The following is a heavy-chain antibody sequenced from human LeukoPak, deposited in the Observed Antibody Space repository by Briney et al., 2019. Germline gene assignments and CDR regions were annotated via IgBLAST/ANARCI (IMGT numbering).Heavy chain of an antibody. Sequence: ASVKVSCKASGYTFTGYYMHWVRQAPGQGLEWMGWMNPNSGNTGYAQKFQGRVTMTRNTSISTAYMELSSLRSEDTAVYYCARNMDYYDSSGYQVWGQGTLVTVSS. CDR1: GYTFTGYY. J-gene: IGHJ4*02. CDR2: MNPNSGNT. V-gene: IGHV1-8*02. CDR3: ARNMDYYDSSGYQV. D-gene: IGHD3-22*01.